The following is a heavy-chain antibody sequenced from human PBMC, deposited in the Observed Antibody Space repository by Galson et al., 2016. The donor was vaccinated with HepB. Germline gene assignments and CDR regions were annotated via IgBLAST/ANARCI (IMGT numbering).Heavy chain of an antibody. Sequence: TLSLTCTVSGGSISSGSYYWAWIRQTAGKGLEWVGRVYTSGSTDYNPSLKSRVTISIDTSKNQFSLTLSFVSAADTAVYYCARAPDVPPVIMYYGLDVWGKGTTVTVSS. V-gene: IGHV4-61*02. D-gene: IGHD3-10*02. CDR2: VYTSGST. CDR3: ARAPDVPPVIMYYGLDV. J-gene: IGHJ6*04. CDR1: GGSISSGSYY.